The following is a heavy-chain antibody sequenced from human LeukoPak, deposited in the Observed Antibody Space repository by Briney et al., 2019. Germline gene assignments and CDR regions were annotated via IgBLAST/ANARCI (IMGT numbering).Heavy chain of an antibody. CDR1: GFTFSSYA. V-gene: IGHV3-23*01. D-gene: IGHD1-26*01. CDR3: AKEVVGATTGDY. CDR2: ISGSGDST. Sequence: QAGGSLRLSCAASGFTFSSYAMSWVRQAPGKGLEWVSAISGSGDSTYYADSVKGRFTISRDNSKNTLYLQMNSLRAEDTAVYYCAKEVVGATTGDYWGQGTLVTVSS. J-gene: IGHJ4*02.